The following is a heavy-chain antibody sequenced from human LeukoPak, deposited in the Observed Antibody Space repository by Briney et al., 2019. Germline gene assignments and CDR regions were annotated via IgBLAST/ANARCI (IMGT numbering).Heavy chain of an antibody. Sequence: SETLSLTCAVSGAPISSGGYSWNWVRQTPGKGLEWIGYTYHSGSPRYSPSFQGQVTISADKSISTAYLQWSSLKASDTAMYYCARHHGDPSDYYYMDVWGKGTTVTVSS. CDR3: ARHHGDPSDYYYMDV. D-gene: IGHD4-17*01. CDR1: GAPISSGGYS. CDR2: TYHSGSP. J-gene: IGHJ6*03. V-gene: IGHV4-30-2*01.